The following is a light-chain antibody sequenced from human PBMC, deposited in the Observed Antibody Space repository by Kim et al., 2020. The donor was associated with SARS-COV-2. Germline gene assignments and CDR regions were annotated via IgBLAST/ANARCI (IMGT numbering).Light chain of an antibody. CDR3: QHRSSWPLT. CDR2: DTS. Sequence: EIVLTQSPATLSLSPGERATLSCRASQSVNIYLVWYQQKPGQAPRLLIYDTSTRATGIPARFSGGGSGTDFTLTISSLEPEDFAVYYCQHRSSWPLTFGQGTRLEIK. CDR1: QSVNIY. J-gene: IGKJ5*01. V-gene: IGKV3-11*01.